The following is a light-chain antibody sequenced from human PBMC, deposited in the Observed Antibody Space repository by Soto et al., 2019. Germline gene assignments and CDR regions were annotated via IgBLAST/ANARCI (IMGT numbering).Light chain of an antibody. V-gene: IGKV3-15*01. CDR2: GAS. CDR3: QQYVSSPWA. CDR1: QSVSSD. J-gene: IGKJ1*01. Sequence: EIVMTQSPATLSVSPGERATLSCRASQSVSSDLAWYHQKPGQAPRLLIYGASTRATGIPARFSGSGSGTEFTLTINSLQSEDFAVYYCQQYVSSPWAFGQGTKVDI.